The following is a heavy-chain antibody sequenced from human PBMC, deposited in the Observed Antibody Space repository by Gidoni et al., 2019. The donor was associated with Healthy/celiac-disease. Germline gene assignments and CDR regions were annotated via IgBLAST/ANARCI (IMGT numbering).Heavy chain of an antibody. D-gene: IGHD3-16*01. J-gene: IGHJ4*02. CDR1: GFTFSGSA. Sequence: EVQLVESGGGLVQPGGSLKLSCAASGFTFSGSAMHWVRQASGKGLEGVGRIRSKANSYATAYAASVKGRFTISRDDSKNTAYLQMNSLKTEDTAVYYCTRLPDPDYDYIWGPQGYWGQGTLVTVSS. CDR2: IRSKANSYAT. CDR3: TRLPDPDYDYIWGPQGY. V-gene: IGHV3-73*01.